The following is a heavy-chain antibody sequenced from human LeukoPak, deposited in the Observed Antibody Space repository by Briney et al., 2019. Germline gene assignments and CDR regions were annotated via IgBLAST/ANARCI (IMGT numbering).Heavy chain of an antibody. CDR2: IIPIFGTA. CDR3: ARGVSATDRGYYFDY. J-gene: IGHJ4*02. Sequence: ASVKVSCKASGGTFSSYAISWVRQAPGQGLEWMGGIIPIFGTANYAQKFQGRVTITADESTSTAYMELSSLRSEDTAVYYCARGVSATDRGYYFDYWGQGTLVTVSS. D-gene: IGHD6-13*01. CDR1: GGTFSSYA. V-gene: IGHV1-69*13.